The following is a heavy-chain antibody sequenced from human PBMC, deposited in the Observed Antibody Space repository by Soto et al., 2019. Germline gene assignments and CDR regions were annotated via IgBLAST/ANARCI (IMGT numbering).Heavy chain of an antibody. D-gene: IGHD1-26*01. J-gene: IGHJ6*02. CDR1: GFTFSSYA. CDR3: ARDLSEYRGIYYYYYGMDV. Sequence: GGSLRLSCAASGFTFSSYARHWVRQAPGKGLERVAVISYDGINKYYAASVKGRFTISRDNSKNTLYLQMSRRRAEDTAVYYCARDLSEYRGIYYYYYGMDVWGQGTTVTVSS. V-gene: IGHV3-30*04. CDR2: ISYDGINK.